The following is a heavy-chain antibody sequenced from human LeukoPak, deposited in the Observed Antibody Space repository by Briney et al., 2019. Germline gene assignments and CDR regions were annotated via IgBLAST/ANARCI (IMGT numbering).Heavy chain of an antibody. V-gene: IGHV3-30*02. D-gene: IGHD2-8*01. J-gene: IGHJ5*02. CDR3: AAPPQMVYAGLDP. Sequence: GGSLRLSCAASGFTFSSYGMHWVRRAPGKGLELVAFIRYDGSNKYYADSVKGRFTISRDNSKNTLYLQMNSLRAEDTAVYYCAAPPQMVYAGLDPWGQGTLVTVSS. CDR2: IRYDGSNK. CDR1: GFTFSSYG.